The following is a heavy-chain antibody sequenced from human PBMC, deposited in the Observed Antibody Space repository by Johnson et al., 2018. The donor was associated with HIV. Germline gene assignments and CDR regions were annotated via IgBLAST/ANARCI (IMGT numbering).Heavy chain of an antibody. CDR3: AKAYCPGCDGFDI. CDR2: IKCDGSEK. D-gene: IGHD2-21*01. V-gene: IGHV3-52*01. Sequence: MLLVESGGGLVQPGGSLRLSCAASGFTFSSYWMHWVCQAPEKGLEWVADIKCDGSEKYYVDSVKGRLTISRDNAKNSLYLQVNSLRAEDMTVYYCAKAYCPGCDGFDIWGQGTMVTVSS. J-gene: IGHJ3*02. CDR1: GFTFSSYW.